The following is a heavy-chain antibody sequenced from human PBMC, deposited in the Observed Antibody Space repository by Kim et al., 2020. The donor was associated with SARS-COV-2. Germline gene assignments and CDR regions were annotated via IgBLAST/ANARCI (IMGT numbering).Heavy chain of an antibody. V-gene: IGHV4-59*08. CDR1: GGSISSYY. CDR3: ARLGTSWAEYYFDY. J-gene: IGHJ4*02. CDR2: IYYSGST. Sequence: SETLSLTCTVSGGSISSYYWSWIRQPPGKGLEWIGYIYYSGSTNYNPSLKSRVTISVDTSKNQFSLKLSSVTAADTAVYYCARLGTSWAEYYFDYWGQGTLVTVSS. D-gene: IGHD2-2*01.